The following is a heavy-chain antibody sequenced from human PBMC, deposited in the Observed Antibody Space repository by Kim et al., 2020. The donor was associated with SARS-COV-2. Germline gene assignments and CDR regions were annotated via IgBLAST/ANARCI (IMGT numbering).Heavy chain of an antibody. D-gene: IGHD6-13*01. CDR1: GFTFDDYA. CDR2: ISWNSGSI. CDR3: AKDKSYSSSWYHFDY. Sequence: GGSLRLSCAASGFTFDDYAMHWVRQAPGKGLEWVSGISWNSGSIGYADSVKGRFTISRDNAKNSLYLQMNSLRAEDTALYYCAKDKSYSSSWYHFDYWGQGTLVTVSS. J-gene: IGHJ4*02. V-gene: IGHV3-9*01.